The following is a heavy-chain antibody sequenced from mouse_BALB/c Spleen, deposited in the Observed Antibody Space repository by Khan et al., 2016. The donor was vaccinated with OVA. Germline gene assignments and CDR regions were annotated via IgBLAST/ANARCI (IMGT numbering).Heavy chain of an antibody. D-gene: IGHD4-1*01. CDR3: ARGNWAY. Sequence: EVELVESGGGLVQPGGSRKLSCAASGFTFSSFGMHWVRQAPEKGLEWVAYINSGSSTIYYVDPVKGRFTISRDNPKNTLFLQMTSLRSEDTAMYYGARGNWAYWGQGTTLTVSS. J-gene: IGHJ2*01. V-gene: IGHV5-17*02. CDR2: INSGSSTI. CDR1: GFTFSSFG.